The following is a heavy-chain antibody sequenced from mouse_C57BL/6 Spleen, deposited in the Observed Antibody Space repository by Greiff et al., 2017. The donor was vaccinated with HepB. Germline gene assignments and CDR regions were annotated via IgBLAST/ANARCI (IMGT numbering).Heavy chain of an antibody. J-gene: IGHJ3*01. D-gene: IGHD1-1*01. CDR2: ISSGSSTI. Sequence: VQLKESGGGLVKPGGSLKLSCAASGFTFSDYGMHWVRQAPEKGLEWVAYISSGSSTIYYADTVKGRFTISRDNAKNTLFLQMTSLRSEDTAMYYCATSYYGPFAYWGQGTLVTVSA. CDR3: ATSYYGPFAY. V-gene: IGHV5-17*01. CDR1: GFTFSDYG.